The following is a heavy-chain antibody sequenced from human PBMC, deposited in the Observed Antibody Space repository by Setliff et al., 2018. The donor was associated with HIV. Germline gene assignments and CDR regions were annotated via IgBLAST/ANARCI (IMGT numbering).Heavy chain of an antibody. V-gene: IGHV4-39*07. CDR3: ARDMTNYYDRSGSFGWFAP. D-gene: IGHD3-22*01. Sequence: SETLSLTCTVSGGSVSSGGYYWNWIRQRPGKGLEWIGSVYHSGSTYYNPSLKSRVTISVDKSKNQFSVKLRSVTAADTAVYYCARDMTNYYDRSGSFGWFAPWGQGTPVTVSS. J-gene: IGHJ5*02. CDR2: VYHSGST. CDR1: GGSVSSGGYY.